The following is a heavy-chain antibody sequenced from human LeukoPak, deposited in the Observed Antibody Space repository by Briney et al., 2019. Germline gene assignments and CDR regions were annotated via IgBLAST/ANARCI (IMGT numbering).Heavy chain of an antibody. V-gene: IGHV3-30-3*01. J-gene: IGHJ4*02. CDR1: GFTFSSYA. D-gene: IGHD6-19*01. Sequence: GGSLRLSCAASGFTFSSYAMHWVRQAPGKGLEWVAVISYDGSNKYYADSVKGRFTISRDNSKNTLYLQMNSLRAEDTAVYYCAKDPAVAGKGVDYFDYWGQGTLVTVSS. CDR2: ISYDGSNK. CDR3: AKDPAVAGKGVDYFDY.